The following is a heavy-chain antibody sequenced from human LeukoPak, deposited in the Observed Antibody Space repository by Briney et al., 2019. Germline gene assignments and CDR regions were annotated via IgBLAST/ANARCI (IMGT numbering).Heavy chain of an antibody. V-gene: IGHV3-23*01. CDR2: ISGSGGST. J-gene: IGHJ6*02. Sequence: SCKASGGTFSSYAMSWVRQAPGKGLEWVSAISGSGGSTYYADSVKGRFTISRDNSKNTLYLQMNSLRAEDTAVYYCAKDGSGYYYGTYYYYGMDVWGQGTTVTVSS. CDR1: GGTFSSYA. D-gene: IGHD3-22*01. CDR3: AKDGSGYYYGTYYYYGMDV.